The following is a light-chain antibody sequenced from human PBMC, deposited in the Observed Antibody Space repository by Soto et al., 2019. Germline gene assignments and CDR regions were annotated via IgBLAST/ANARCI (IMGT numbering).Light chain of an antibody. Sequence: EIVLTQSPGTLSLSPGERANLSCSASQSVTSTYLAWYKQKPGQAPRLLIYGESNRAAGIPARLSGSGSGTDFTLTISSLEPEDFAADYGQQRSNWPRTFGQGNKVDIK. CDR2: GES. CDR1: QSVTSTY. J-gene: IGKJ1*01. V-gene: IGKV3-11*01. CDR3: QQRSNWPRT.